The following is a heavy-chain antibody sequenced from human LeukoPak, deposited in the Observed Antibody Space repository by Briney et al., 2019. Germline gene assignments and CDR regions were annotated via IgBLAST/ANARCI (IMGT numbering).Heavy chain of an antibody. CDR1: GFTFSSYA. Sequence: GGSLRLSCAASGFTFSSYAMSWVRQAPGKGLEWVSAISGSGGGTYYADSAKGRFTISRDNSKNTLYLQMNSLRAEDTAVYYCAREQYSSSWYERGFDYWGQGTLVTVSS. J-gene: IGHJ4*02. CDR3: AREQYSSSWYERGFDY. D-gene: IGHD6-13*01. CDR2: ISGSGGGT. V-gene: IGHV3-23*01.